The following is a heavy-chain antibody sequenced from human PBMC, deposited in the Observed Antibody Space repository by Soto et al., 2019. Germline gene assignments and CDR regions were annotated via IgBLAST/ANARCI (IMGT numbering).Heavy chain of an antibody. V-gene: IGHV4-4*02. CDR2: IYHSGST. CDR1: GGSISSSKW. Sequence: QVQLQESGPGLMKPSGTLSLTCAVSGGSISSSKWWSWVRQPPGKGLEWIGEIYHSGSTNYNPSLQSRVXXAXDXXKTRFSLELNSVTAADTAVYYCAGKASGDYGWFDPWGQGTLVTVSS. CDR3: AGKASGDYGWFDP. J-gene: IGHJ5*02. D-gene: IGHD4-17*01.